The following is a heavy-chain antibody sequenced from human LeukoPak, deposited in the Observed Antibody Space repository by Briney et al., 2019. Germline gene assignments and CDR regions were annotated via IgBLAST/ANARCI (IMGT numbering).Heavy chain of an antibody. J-gene: IGHJ5*02. Sequence: GGSLRLSCAASGFTFSSYGMHWVRQAPGKGLEWVAVIWYDGSNKYYADSVKGRFTISRDNSKNTLYLQMNSLRAKDTAVYYCARDAATIPYNWFDPWGQGTLVTVS. V-gene: IGHV3-33*01. CDR3: ARDAATIPYNWFDP. D-gene: IGHD5-12*01. CDR1: GFTFSSYG. CDR2: IWYDGSNK.